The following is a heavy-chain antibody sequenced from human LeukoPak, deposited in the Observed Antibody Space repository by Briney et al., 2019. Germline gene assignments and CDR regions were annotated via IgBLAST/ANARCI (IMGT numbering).Heavy chain of an antibody. V-gene: IGHV4-4*02. D-gene: IGHD6-13*01. CDR3: ARASMFSSSWYVG. CDR1: GGSISSSNW. CDR2: IYHSGST. J-gene: IGHJ4*02. Sequence: SETLSLTCAVSGGSISSSNWWSWVRQPPGKGLEWIGEIYHSGSTNYNPSLKSRVTISVDTSKNQFSLKLSSVTAADTAVYYCARASMFSSSWYVGWGQGTLVTVSS.